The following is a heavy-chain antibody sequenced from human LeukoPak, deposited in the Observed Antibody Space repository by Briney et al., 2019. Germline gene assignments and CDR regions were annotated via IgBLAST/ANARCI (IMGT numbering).Heavy chain of an antibody. CDR1: GFTFSNYE. CDR3: AKDATAVVGTVYMDV. D-gene: IGHD6-13*01. CDR2: ISNFGDII. Sequence: GGSLRLSCAASGFTFSNYEMNWVRQAPGKGLEWISHISNFGDIIHYADSVEGRFTISRDNAKNSLYLQMNSLRAEDTAVYYCAKDATAVVGTVYMDVWGKETTVTISS. V-gene: IGHV3-48*03. J-gene: IGHJ6*03.